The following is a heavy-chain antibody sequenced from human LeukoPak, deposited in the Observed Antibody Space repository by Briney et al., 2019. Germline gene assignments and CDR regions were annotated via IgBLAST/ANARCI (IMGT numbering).Heavy chain of an antibody. D-gene: IGHD6-19*01. V-gene: IGHV5-51*01. J-gene: IGHJ4*02. CDR2: IYPGDSDT. CDR3: ARGDNSGWYFFDY. Sequence: KGGASLQISCKASGYTFTDHWIGWVRQLPGKGLEWMGIIYPGDSDTRYSPSFQGQVTISADKSISTAYLQWRNPQAPDTAMYYCARGDNSGWYFFDYWGQGTLVTVSS. CDR1: GYTFTDHW.